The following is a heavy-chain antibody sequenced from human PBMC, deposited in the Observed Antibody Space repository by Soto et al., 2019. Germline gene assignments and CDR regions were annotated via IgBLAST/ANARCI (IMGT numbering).Heavy chain of an antibody. CDR2: IYHSGST. CDR1: GGSISSSNW. V-gene: IGHV4-4*02. Sequence: SETLSLTCAVSGGSISSSNWWSWVRQPPGKGLEWIGEIYHSGSTNYNPSLKSRVTISVDKSKNQFSLKLSSVTAADTAVYYCAGGADYYYGSGSYFSWFDPWGQGTLVTVSS. D-gene: IGHD3-10*01. CDR3: AGGADYYYGSGSYFSWFDP. J-gene: IGHJ5*02.